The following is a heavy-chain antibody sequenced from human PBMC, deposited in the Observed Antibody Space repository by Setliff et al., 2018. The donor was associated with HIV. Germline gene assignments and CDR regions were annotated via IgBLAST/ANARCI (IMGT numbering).Heavy chain of an antibody. CDR1: GFTISDYG. CDR2: INQNGREK. V-gene: IGHV3-7*04. D-gene: IGHD2-8*01. J-gene: IGHJ6*03. Sequence: PGGSLRLSCVVSGFTISDYGMHWVRQAPGKGLEWVANINQNGREKYYVDSVKGRFTISRDNAKNSLYLQMNSLRAEDTAVYYCARARIVLMVYAPATYYMDVWGKGTTVTVSS. CDR3: ARARIVLMVYAPATYYMDV.